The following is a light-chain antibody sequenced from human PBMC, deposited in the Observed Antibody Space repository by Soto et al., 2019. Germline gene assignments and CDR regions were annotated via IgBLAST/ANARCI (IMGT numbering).Light chain of an antibody. J-gene: IGLJ3*02. V-gene: IGLV1-51*01. CDR3: GTWDSSRTSCV. Sequence: QSVLTQPPSVSASPGQRVSISCSGSDSNIGNNYISWYRQVPGTAPKVVIYDNNKRPSWIPDRFSASTSGTSSTLAITGLRTGDEAFYYCGTWDSSRTSCVFGGGTKLTVL. CDR1: DSNIGNNY. CDR2: DNN.